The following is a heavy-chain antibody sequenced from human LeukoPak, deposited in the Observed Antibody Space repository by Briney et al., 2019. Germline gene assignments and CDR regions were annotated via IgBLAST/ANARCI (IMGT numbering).Heavy chain of an antibody. V-gene: IGHV4-34*01. CDR2: IKYSGST. J-gene: IGHJ2*01. Sequence: PSETLSLTCAVYGGSFSGYYWSWIRQTPGEGLQWIGGIKYSGSTDYNPSLKSRVTMSIDTSKNQFSLKLTSVTAADTAMYYCARGILGQGYFDLWGRDTLVTVSS. CDR1: GGSFSGYY. CDR3: ARGILGQGYFDL. D-gene: IGHD3/OR15-3a*01.